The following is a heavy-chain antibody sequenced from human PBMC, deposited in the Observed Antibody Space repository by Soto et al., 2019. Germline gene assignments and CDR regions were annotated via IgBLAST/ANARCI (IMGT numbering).Heavy chain of an antibody. CDR2: IFVGDSDT. D-gene: IGHD3-22*01. Sequence: GKSLKISCXASGYSFAISWIAWVRQIHGKGLEWVGLIFVGDSDTRYSPSFKGQVTISADKSTSTAYLEWTNLKTSDTGVYYCARPSYDSSGYYYYWGQGTLVTVSS. J-gene: IGHJ4*02. CDR3: ARPSYDSSGYYYY. CDR1: GYSFAISW. V-gene: IGHV5-51*01.